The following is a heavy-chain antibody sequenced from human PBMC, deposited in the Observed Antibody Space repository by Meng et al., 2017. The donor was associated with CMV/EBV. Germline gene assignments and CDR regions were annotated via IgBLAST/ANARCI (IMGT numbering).Heavy chain of an antibody. J-gene: IGHJ4*02. CDR3: AKDKEGGPAPHYWGGFDY. CDR2: IRYDGSNK. V-gene: IGHV3-30*02. D-gene: IGHD2-2*01. Sequence: GGSLRLSCAASGFTFSSYGMHWVRQAPGKGLEWVAFIRYDGSNKYYADSVKGRFTIARDNSKNTLYLQMNSLRAEDTAVYYCAKDKEGGPAPHYWGGFDYWGQGTLVTVSS. CDR1: GFTFSSYG.